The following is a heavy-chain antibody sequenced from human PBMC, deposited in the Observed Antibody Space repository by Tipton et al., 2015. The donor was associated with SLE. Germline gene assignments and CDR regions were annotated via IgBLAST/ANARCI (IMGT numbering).Heavy chain of an antibody. Sequence: SLRLSCAASEFTFSSYAMSWVRQAPGKGLEWVSTISATGGSTYYADSVKGRFTISRDNSKNTLYLQMNSLRAEDTAVYYCARNYGDLEAFDIWGQGTMVTVSS. D-gene: IGHD4-17*01. CDR3: ARNYGDLEAFDI. CDR1: EFTFSSYA. V-gene: IGHV3-23*01. CDR2: ISATGGST. J-gene: IGHJ3*02.